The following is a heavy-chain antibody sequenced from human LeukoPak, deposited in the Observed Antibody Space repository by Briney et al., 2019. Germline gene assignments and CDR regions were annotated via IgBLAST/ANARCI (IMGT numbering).Heavy chain of an antibody. D-gene: IGHD1-1*01. CDR1: GFSLTTSGMV. V-gene: IGHV2-5*02. Sequence: QSGPTLVNPTQTLTLSCSFSGFSLTTSGMVVGWIRQPPGKTLEWLALIYWDDEKRYSPSLNSRLTITKDTSKNQVVLTMTDMDPLDTATYYCALRSNAYDWVFGYWGQGTLVTVSS. CDR3: ALRSNAYDWVFGY. CDR2: IYWDDEK. J-gene: IGHJ4*02.